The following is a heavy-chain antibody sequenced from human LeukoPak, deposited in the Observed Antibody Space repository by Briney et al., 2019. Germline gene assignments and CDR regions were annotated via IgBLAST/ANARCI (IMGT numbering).Heavy chain of an antibody. Sequence: GGSLRLSCAASGFTFSSYEMSWVRQAPGKGLECVSYITSGSTIYYADSVKGRFTISRNNAKNSLYLQMNSLRGEDTAVYYCARGRYNYGSLSYSFDYWGQGTLVTVSS. V-gene: IGHV3-48*03. CDR3: ARGRYNYGSLSYSFDY. D-gene: IGHD5-18*01. CDR2: ITSGSTI. J-gene: IGHJ4*02. CDR1: GFTFSSYE.